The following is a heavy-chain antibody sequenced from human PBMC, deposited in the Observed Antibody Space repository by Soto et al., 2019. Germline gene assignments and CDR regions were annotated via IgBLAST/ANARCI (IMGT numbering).Heavy chain of an antibody. V-gene: IGHV3-21*01. CDR2: ISSSSSYI. CDR1: GFTFSSYS. Sequence: PGGSLRLSCAASGFTFSSYSMNWVRQAPGKGLEWVSSISSSSSYIYYADSVKGRFTISRDNAKNSLYLQMNSLRAEDTAVYYCARGTSGYGDYFDYWGQGTLVTVSS. J-gene: IGHJ4*02. D-gene: IGHD4-17*01. CDR3: ARGTSGYGDYFDY.